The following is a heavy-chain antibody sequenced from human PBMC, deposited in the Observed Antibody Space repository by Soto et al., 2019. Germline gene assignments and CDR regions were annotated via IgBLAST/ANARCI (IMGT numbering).Heavy chain of an antibody. CDR1: GYTFTSYG. V-gene: IGHV1-18*01. CDR2: ISAYNGNT. J-gene: IGHJ6*02. CDR3: AREDVTMVRGVTYYYGMAV. D-gene: IGHD3-10*01. Sequence: ASVKVSCKASGYTFTSYGISWVRQAPGQGLEWMGWISAYNGNTNYAQKLQGRVTMTTDTSTSTAYMELRSLRSDDTAVYYCAREDVTMVRGVTYYYGMAVCGQGTTATVSS.